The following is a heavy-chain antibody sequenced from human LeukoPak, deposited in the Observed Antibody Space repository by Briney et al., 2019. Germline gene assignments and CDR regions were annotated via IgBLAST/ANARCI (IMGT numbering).Heavy chain of an antibody. D-gene: IGHD3-10*02. CDR2: IVGSGRNT. CDR3: AELGITMIGGV. CDR1: GFTFSTYA. J-gene: IGHJ6*04. Sequence: GGSLRLSCPASGFTFSTYAMNWVRQAPGRGLEWVASIVGSGRNTYYVDSVKGRFTISRDNSKNTLYLQMNSLRAEDTAVYYCAELGITMIGGVWGKGTTVTISS. V-gene: IGHV3-23*01.